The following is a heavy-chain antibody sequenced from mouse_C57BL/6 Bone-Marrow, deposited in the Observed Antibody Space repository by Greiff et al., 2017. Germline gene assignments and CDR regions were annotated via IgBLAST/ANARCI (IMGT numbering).Heavy chain of an antibody. D-gene: IGHD1-1*01. Sequence: EVQLQESGPELVKPGASVKMSCKASGYTFTDYNMHWVKQSHGKSLEWIGYINPNNGGTSYNQKFKGKATLTVNKSSRTAYMELRSLTSEDSAVYYCARSDYYGSRVWYFDVWGTGTTVTVSS. CDR1: GYTFTDYN. V-gene: IGHV1-22*01. CDR3: ARSDYYGSRVWYFDV. J-gene: IGHJ1*03. CDR2: INPNNGGT.